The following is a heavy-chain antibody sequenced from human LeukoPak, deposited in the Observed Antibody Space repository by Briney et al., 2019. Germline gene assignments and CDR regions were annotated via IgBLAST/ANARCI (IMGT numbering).Heavy chain of an antibody. D-gene: IGHD5-24*01. J-gene: IGHJ6*03. CDR2: IYYSGST. Sequence: SETLSLTCTVSGGSISSSSYYWGWIRQPPGKGLEWIGSIYYSGSTYYNPSLKSRDTISVDTSKNQFSLKLSSVTAADTAVYYCARDWRWSYYYMDVWGKGTTVTVSS. CDR3: ARDWRWSYYYMDV. V-gene: IGHV4-39*07. CDR1: GGSISSSSYY.